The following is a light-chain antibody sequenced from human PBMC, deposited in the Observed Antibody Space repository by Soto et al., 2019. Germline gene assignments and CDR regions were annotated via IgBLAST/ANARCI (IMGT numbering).Light chain of an antibody. CDR2: GAS. J-gene: IGKJ1*01. CDR1: QSVSSK. V-gene: IGKV3-15*01. Sequence: EILMTQSPATLSASPGERATLSCRASQSVSSKLARYQQRPGQAPRLLIYGASSWASGIPARFSGSGSGTEFALTVSSLQSEDFAIYFCQQYNHWPRTFGEGTKVDI. CDR3: QQYNHWPRT.